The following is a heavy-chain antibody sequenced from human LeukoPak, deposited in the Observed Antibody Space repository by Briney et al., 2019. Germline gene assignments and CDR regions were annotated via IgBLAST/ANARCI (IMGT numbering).Heavy chain of an antibody. J-gene: IGHJ4*02. V-gene: IGHV3-23*01. CDR2: ISGSGGST. CDR1: GFSFSNFA. CDR3: AKDAIGQYRPYYFDH. D-gene: IGHD3-16*02. Sequence: GGSLRLSCEVSGFSFSNFAMSWVRQAAGKGLEWVSAISGSGGSTYYADSVQGRFTISRDNSKNMLYLQMNSLRAEDTAVYYCAKDAIGQYRPYYFDHWGQGTLVPVSS.